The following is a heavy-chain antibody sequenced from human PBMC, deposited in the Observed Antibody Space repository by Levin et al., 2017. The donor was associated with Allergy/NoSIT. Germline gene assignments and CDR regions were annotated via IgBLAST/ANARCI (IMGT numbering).Heavy chain of an antibody. J-gene: IGHJ4*02. V-gene: IGHV3-21*06. Sequence: GASVKVSCAGSGFTFTNYNMHWVRQAPGKGLECVSSISSSGSSKYYADSVRGRFTISRDNAKNSLYLQMNSLRAEDTAVYYCARVPYGDDYFDYWGQGTLVTVSS. CDR2: ISSSGSSK. CDR1: GFTFTNYN. D-gene: IGHD4-17*01. CDR3: ARVPYGDDYFDY.